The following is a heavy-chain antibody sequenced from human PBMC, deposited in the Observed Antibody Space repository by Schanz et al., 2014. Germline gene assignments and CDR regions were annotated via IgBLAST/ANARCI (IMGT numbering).Heavy chain of an antibody. J-gene: IGHJ4*02. CDR1: GFAFSVYG. D-gene: IGHD5-12*01. CDR2: IWSDGSTK. Sequence: QVQMVESGGGVVQPGRSLRLSCAASGFAFSVYGMHWVRQAPGKGPEWVAVIWSDGSTKYYADSVKGRFTISKDNSKNTHYLQMNSLGADDAAVYYCAKDPSHGGYDYYFDYWGQGTLVTVSS. V-gene: IGHV3-33*03. CDR3: AKDPSHGGYDYYFDY.